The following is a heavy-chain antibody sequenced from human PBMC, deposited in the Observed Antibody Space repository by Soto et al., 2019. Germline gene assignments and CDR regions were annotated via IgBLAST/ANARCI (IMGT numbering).Heavy chain of an antibody. Sequence: SETLSLTCRVSGGTISDDYWSWIRQPPGKRPEWIGYMYKGGSINYNPSLKSRVTFSVDTSKNQFSLKLSAVTAADTAVYYCARSYYDRSGYAVDPWGQGTLVTVSS. CDR1: GGTISDDY. V-gene: IGHV4-4*09. D-gene: IGHD3-22*01. CDR2: MYKGGSI. CDR3: ARSYYDRSGYAVDP. J-gene: IGHJ5*02.